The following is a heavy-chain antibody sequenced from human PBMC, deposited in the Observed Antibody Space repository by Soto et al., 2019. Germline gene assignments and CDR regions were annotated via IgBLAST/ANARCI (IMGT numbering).Heavy chain of an antibody. D-gene: IGHD2-2*01. CDR3: AGGEVVPAASLDY. CDR2: IHYSGST. V-gene: IGHV4-31*03. CDR1: GGSISSGGYY. Sequence: SETLSLTCTVSGGSISSGGYYWSWIRQRPGKGLEWIGDIHYSGSTFYNPSLKSRVTISVDTSENQFSLKLSSMTAADTVVYYCAGGEVVPAASLDYWGQGTLVTVSS. J-gene: IGHJ4*02.